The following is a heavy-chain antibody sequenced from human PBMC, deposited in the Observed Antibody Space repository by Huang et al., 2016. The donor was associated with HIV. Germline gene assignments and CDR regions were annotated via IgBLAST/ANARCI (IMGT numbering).Heavy chain of an antibody. CDR3: ARDTDGGRTFDI. Sequence: QVQLQESGPGLVKPSQTLSLTCPVSGGSISSGGYYWSWIRQPPGKGLEWIGYIYYSGSTYYNPSLKSRVTRSVDTSKNQFSLKRSSVTAADTAVYYCARDTDGGRTFDIWGQGTMVTVSS. CDR1: GGSISSGGYY. J-gene: IGHJ3*02. CDR2: IYYSGST. D-gene: IGHD2-2*02. V-gene: IGHV4-30-4*08.